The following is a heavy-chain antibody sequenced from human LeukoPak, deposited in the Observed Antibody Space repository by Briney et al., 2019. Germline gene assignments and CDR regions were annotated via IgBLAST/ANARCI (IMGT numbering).Heavy chain of an antibody. V-gene: IGHV3-21*01. Sequence: GGSLRLSCAASGFTFSTYSMNWVRQAPGKGLEWVSSISSSSSYIYYADSVKGRFTISRDNAKNSLFLQMNSLRAEDTAVYYCARDPESGYHYFDYWGQGTLVTVS. CDR2: ISSSSSYI. D-gene: IGHD3-3*01. CDR3: ARDPESGYHYFDY. J-gene: IGHJ4*02. CDR1: GFTFSTYS.